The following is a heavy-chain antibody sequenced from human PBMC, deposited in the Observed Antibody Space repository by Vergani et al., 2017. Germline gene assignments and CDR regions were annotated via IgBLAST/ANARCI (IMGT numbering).Heavy chain of an antibody. CDR3: AREVITYYDFWSGYYTPRRDYYYGMDV. CDR1: GYTFTGYY. Sequence: QVQLVQSGAEVKKPGASVKVSCKASGYTFTGYYMHWVRQAPGQGLEWMGWINPNSGGTNYAQKFQGRVTMTRDTSISTAYMELSRLRSDDTAVYYCAREVITYYDFWSGYYTPRRDYYYGMDVWGQGTTVTVSS. CDR2: INPNSGGT. J-gene: IGHJ6*02. V-gene: IGHV1-2*02. D-gene: IGHD3-3*01.